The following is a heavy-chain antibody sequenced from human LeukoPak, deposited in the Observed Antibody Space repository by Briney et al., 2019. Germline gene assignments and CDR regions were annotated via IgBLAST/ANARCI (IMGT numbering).Heavy chain of an antibody. Sequence: GGSLRLSCTASGYTFSSYAMTWVRQAPEKGLEWVSAINGSGGSTYYADSVKGRFTISRDNSKNTLYLQMNSLRAEDTAVYYCTKTAPAAIYWFDPWGQGTLVTVSS. J-gene: IGHJ5*02. CDR2: INGSGGST. D-gene: IGHD2-2*02. V-gene: IGHV3-23*01. CDR1: GYTFSSYA. CDR3: TKTAPAAIYWFDP.